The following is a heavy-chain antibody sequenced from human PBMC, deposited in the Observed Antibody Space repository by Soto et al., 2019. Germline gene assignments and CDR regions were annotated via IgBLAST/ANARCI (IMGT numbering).Heavy chain of an antibody. CDR3: ARRIIATGTKYFDY. CDR2: ITGSGSVT. D-gene: IGHD6-13*01. V-gene: IGHV3-23*01. Sequence: GGSLRLSCAASGFTFSSYAMSWVRQAPGKGLEWVSTITGSGSVTYYADSVKGRFTISRDNSKNTLYLQINSLRAEDTAVYYCARRIIATGTKYFDYWGQGTLVTSPQ. J-gene: IGHJ4*02. CDR1: GFTFSSYA.